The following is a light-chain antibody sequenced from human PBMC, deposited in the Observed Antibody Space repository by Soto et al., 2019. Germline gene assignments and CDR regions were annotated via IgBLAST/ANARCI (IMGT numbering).Light chain of an antibody. J-gene: IGKJ5*01. CDR1: QDISNY. CDR2: DAS. CDR3: QQYDSVFT. V-gene: IGKV1-33*01. Sequence: DIQMTQSPSSLSASVGDRVTITCQASQDISNYLNWYQQKPGKAPKLLIYDASNLETGVPSRFSGSGSGTDFTFTISSLQAEDIGTYFCQQYDSVFTFGQGTRLEI.